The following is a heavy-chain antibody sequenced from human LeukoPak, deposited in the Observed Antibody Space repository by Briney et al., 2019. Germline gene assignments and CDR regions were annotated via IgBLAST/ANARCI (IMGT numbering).Heavy chain of an antibody. CDR1: GFTFSSYG. Sequence: PGGSLRLSCAASGFTFSSYGMHWVRQAPGKGLEWVAFIRYDGSNKYYADSVKGRFTISRDNSKNTLYLQMNSLRAEDTAVYYCAKENRYRRFLEWIYWGQGTLVTASS. V-gene: IGHV3-30*02. J-gene: IGHJ4*02. CDR2: IRYDGSNK. D-gene: IGHD3-3*01. CDR3: AKENRYRRFLEWIY.